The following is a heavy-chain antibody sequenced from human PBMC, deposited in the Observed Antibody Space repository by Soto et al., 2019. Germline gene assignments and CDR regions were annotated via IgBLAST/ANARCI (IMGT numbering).Heavy chain of an antibody. CDR1: GGSISSSSYY. D-gene: IGHD5-12*01. Sequence: PSETLSLTCTVSGGSISSSSYYWGWIRQPPGKGLEWIGSIYYSGSTYYNPSLKSRVTISVDTSKNQFSLKLSSVTAADTSVYFCASEIVATPENGMDVWGQGTTVTVSS. CDR2: IYYSGST. CDR3: ASEIVATPENGMDV. J-gene: IGHJ6*02. V-gene: IGHV4-39*01.